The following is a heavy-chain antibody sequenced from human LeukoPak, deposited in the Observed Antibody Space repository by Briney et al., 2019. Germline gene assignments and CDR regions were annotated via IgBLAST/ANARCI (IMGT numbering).Heavy chain of an antibody. J-gene: IGHJ4*02. Sequence: PSETLSLTCTVTGGSIRSYYWSWIRQPAGKGLESIGHISTSGSTNYNPSLKSRVTISVDTSKNQFSLKLSSVTAADTAVYYCARLRTTVTSGFDYWGQGTLVTVSS. V-gene: IGHV4-4*07. CDR2: ISTSGST. D-gene: IGHD4-17*01. CDR1: GGSIRSYY. CDR3: ARLRTTVTSGFDY.